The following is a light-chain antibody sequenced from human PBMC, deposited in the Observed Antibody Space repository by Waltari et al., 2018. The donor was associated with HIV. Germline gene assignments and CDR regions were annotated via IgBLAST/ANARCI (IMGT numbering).Light chain of an antibody. CDR1: ESLVHSDGNTY. V-gene: IGKV2-30*02. J-gene: IGKJ2*01. CDR2: KVS. CDR3: MQGTHSPPYT. Sequence: DVVMTQSPLSLPVTLGQPASISCRSSESLVHSDGNTYLTWFQQRPGQSPRPLIYKVSNRDSVVPDRFSGSGSGTDFTLKISRVEAEDVGVYYCMQGTHSPPYTFGQGTKLEIK.